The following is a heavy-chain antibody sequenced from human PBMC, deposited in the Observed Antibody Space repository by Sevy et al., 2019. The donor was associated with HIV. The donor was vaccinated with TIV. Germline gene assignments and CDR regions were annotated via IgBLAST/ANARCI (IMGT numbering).Heavy chain of an antibody. Sequence: GGSLRLSCACSGFNFGSYSMNWVRQGPGKGLEWVAGISDNGGETYHAVSVKGRFTVARDNSKNTLFLQMNSLRAEDTAVYYCAKTIFGVAQVFDMWGQGPMVTVSS. CDR2: ISDNGGET. J-gene: IGHJ3*02. CDR3: AKTIFGVAQVFDM. D-gene: IGHD3-3*01. CDR1: GFNFGSYS. V-gene: IGHV3-23*01.